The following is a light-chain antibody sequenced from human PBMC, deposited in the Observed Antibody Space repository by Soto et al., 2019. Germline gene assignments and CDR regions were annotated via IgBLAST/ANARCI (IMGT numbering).Light chain of an antibody. J-gene: IGLJ1*01. Sequence: QSVLTQPASVSGSPGQSITISCTGTSSVFGSYNLVSWYQQHPGKPPKLMIYEVIKRPSGFFNRFSGSKSGNTAPLTIFGLQAEDEADYYCCSYAGSSTYVFGTGTKVTV. CDR2: EVI. V-gene: IGLV2-23*02. CDR3: CSYAGSSTYV. CDR1: SSVFGSYNL.